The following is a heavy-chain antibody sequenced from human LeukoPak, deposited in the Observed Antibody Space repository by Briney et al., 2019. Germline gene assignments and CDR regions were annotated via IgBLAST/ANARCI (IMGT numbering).Heavy chain of an antibody. CDR1: GFTFSSYS. CDR3: ARDNYMTSDAFDI. CDR2: ISSSSSYI. Sequence: SGGSLRLSCAASGFTFSSYSMNWVRQAPGKGLEWVSSISSSSSYIYYADSVKGRFTISRDNAKNSLYLQMNSLRAEDTAVYYCARDNYMTSDAFDIWGQGTMVTVSS. V-gene: IGHV3-21*01. J-gene: IGHJ3*02. D-gene: IGHD4-11*01.